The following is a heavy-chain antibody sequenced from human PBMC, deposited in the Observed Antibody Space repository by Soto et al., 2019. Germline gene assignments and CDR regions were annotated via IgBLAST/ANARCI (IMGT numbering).Heavy chain of an antibody. CDR3: ARVVQYSTSSWYYFDY. CDR2: ISYDGSNK. D-gene: IGHD6-6*01. Sequence: GGSLRLSCAASGFTFSSYVLHWVRQAPGKGLEWVAIISYDGSNKNYADSVKGRFTISRDNSKSTLFLQMNSLRTEDTAVYYCARVVQYSTSSWYYFDYWGQGTLVTVSS. V-gene: IGHV3-30-3*01. CDR1: GFTFSSYV. J-gene: IGHJ4*02.